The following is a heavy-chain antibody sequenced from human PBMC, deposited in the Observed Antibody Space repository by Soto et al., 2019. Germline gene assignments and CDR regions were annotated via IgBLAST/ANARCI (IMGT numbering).Heavy chain of an antibody. V-gene: IGHV3-11*01. CDR2: ISSSGSTI. CDR1: GFTFSDYY. Sequence: GGSLRLSCAASGFTFSDYYMSWIRQAPGKGLEWVSYISSSGSTIYYADSVKGRFTISRDNAKNSLYLQMDSLRAEDTAVYYCARVGELSLYRGGAFDYWGQGTLVTVSS. CDR3: ARVGELSLYRGGAFDY. J-gene: IGHJ4*02. D-gene: IGHD3-16*02.